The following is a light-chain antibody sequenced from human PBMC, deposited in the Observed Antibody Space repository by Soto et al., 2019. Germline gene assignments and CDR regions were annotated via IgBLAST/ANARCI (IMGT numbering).Light chain of an antibody. CDR3: QQYYTTPPT. Sequence: DIVMTQSPDSLAVSLGERATINCKSRQSVLYSSNNKNYIAWYQQKPGQPPKLLIYWASTRESGVPDRFSGGGSGTDFTLTISSLQAEDAAVEYCQQYYTTPPTFGQGTKVEVK. J-gene: IGKJ1*01. CDR2: WAS. V-gene: IGKV4-1*01. CDR1: QSVLYSSNNKNY.